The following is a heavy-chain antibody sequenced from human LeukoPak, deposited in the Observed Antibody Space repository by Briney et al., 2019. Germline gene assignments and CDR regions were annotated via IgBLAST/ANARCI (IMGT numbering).Heavy chain of an antibody. CDR1: GGSISSGGYY. Sequence: PSETLSLTCTVSGGSISSGGYYWSWIRQHPGKGLEWIGYIYYSGSTYYNPSLKSRVTISVDTSKNQFSLKLSSVTAADTAVYYCAREYSSSWYGRYFDYWGQGTLVTVSS. J-gene: IGHJ4*02. CDR2: IYYSGST. CDR3: AREYSSSWYGRYFDY. V-gene: IGHV4-31*03. D-gene: IGHD6-13*01.